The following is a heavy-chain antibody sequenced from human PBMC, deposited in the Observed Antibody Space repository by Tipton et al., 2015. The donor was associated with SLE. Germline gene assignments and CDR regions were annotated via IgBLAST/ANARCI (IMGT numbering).Heavy chain of an antibody. CDR1: GFTFSAYG. J-gene: IGHJ4*02. CDR2: IRFDGNNK. Sequence: SLRLSCVASGFTFSAYGMHWVRQAPGKGLEWLGFIRFDGNNKLYGDSVKGRITISRDNSTDTLYLEMHTLRVEDTAVYYCAKDSDRTSIPFASDYWGQGTLVSVSS. D-gene: IGHD1-7*01. CDR3: AKDSDRTSIPFASDY. V-gene: IGHV3-30*02.